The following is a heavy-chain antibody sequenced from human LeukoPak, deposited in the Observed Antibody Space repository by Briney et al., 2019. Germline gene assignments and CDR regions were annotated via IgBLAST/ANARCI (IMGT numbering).Heavy chain of an antibody. D-gene: IGHD6-19*01. Sequence: SETLSLTCAVYGGSFSGYYWSWIRQPPGKGLEWIGEINHSGSTNYNPSLKSRVTISVDTSKNQFSLKLSSVTAADTAVYYCARVTSSGWYYFDYWGQGTLVTVSS. CDR1: GGSFSGYY. CDR3: ARVTSSGWYYFDY. V-gene: IGHV4-34*01. CDR2: INHSGST. J-gene: IGHJ4*02.